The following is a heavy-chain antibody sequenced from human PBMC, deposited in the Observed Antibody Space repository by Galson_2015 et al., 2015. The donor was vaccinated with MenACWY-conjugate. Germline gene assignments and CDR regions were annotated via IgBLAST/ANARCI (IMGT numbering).Heavy chain of an antibody. Sequence: SLRLSCAASGFTFSDYILNWVRQAPGKGLEWVSYISITSSTIYYADSVKGRFTISRDNAKKPLYLQMNSLRDEDTAVYYCARGQWFGELLTYYFDYWGQGTLVTVSS. CDR3: ARGQWFGELLTYYFDY. V-gene: IGHV3-48*02. CDR1: GFTFSDYI. CDR2: ISITSSTI. D-gene: IGHD3-10*01. J-gene: IGHJ4*02.